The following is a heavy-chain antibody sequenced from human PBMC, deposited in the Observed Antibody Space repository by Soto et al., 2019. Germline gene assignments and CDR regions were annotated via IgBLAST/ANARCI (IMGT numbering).Heavy chain of an antibody. V-gene: IGHV3-33*01. D-gene: IGHD3-22*01. CDR2: IWYDGSNK. J-gene: IGHJ4*02. Sequence: QVQLVESGGGVVQPGRSLRLSCAASGFTFSSYGMHWVRQAPGKGLEWVAVIWYDGSNKYYADSVKGLFTISSDNSRNTLYVQMNSLRAEDTAVYSCARPRHYYYDSSGLHYWGQGTLVTVSS. CDR1: GFTFSSYG. CDR3: ARPRHYYYDSSGLHY.